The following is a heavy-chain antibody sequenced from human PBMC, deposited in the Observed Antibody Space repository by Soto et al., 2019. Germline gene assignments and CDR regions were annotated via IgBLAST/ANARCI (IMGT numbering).Heavy chain of an antibody. Sequence: QVQLVQSGAEVKKPGASVKVSCKASGYTFTSYAMHWVRQAPGQRREWMGWINAGNGNTKYSQKFQGRVTITRDTSASTDYMELSRLRSEDTAVYYCARDRPTMVRGVNWYFDLWGRGTLVTVSS. CDR1: GYTFTSYA. V-gene: IGHV1-3*01. J-gene: IGHJ2*01. CDR3: ARDRPTMVRGVNWYFDL. D-gene: IGHD3-10*01. CDR2: INAGNGNT.